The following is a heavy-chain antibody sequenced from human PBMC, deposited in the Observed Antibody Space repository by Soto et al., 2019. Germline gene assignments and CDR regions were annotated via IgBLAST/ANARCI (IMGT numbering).Heavy chain of an antibody. CDR3: VSDGDVCSGSDCFRHFKY. CDR2: IKEDGSAA. CDR1: GFSISPYW. Sequence: PGGSLRLSCVASGFSISPYWMSWVRQAPGKGLEWVANIKEDGSAARYVDSARDRFLISRDNTKNSLYLQMTSLRAEDTAIYYCVSDGDVCSGSDCFRHFKYWGRGTRVTGS. D-gene: IGHD5-12*01. V-gene: IGHV3-7*03. J-gene: IGHJ4*02.